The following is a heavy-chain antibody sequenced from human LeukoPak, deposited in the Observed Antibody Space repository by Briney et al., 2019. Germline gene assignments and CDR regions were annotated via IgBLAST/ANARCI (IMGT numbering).Heavy chain of an antibody. Sequence: GASVKVSCKASGFTFTTRSAVQWVRQARGQRREWIGWIVVGSDNTNYAQKFQERVTITRDMSTSTAYMELSSLRSEDTAVYYCAAPYSSTWFDYWGQGTLVTVSS. CDR2: IVVGSDNT. V-gene: IGHV1-58*01. D-gene: IGHD6-13*01. CDR1: GFTFTTRSA. CDR3: AAPYSSTWFDY. J-gene: IGHJ4*02.